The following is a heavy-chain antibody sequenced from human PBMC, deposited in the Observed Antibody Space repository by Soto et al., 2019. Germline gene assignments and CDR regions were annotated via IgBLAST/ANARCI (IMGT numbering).Heavy chain of an antibody. V-gene: IGHV3-33*01. CDR3: ARGSGSGSPNWFDP. CDR1: GFTFNTYD. D-gene: IGHD3-10*01. J-gene: IGHJ5*02. Sequence: GGSLRLSCAASGFTFNTYDMHWVRQAPGKGLDWVAVIWFDVSNKYYADSVKGRFTISRDNSENTLYLQMNSLRAEDTAVYFCARGSGSGSPNWFDPWGQGTLVTVSS. CDR2: IWFDVSNK.